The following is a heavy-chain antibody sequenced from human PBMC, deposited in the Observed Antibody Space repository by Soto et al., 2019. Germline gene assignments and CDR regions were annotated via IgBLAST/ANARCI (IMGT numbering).Heavy chain of an antibody. Sequence: GGSLRLSCAASGFTFSSYAMSWVRQAPGKGLEWVSAISGSGGSTYYADSVKGRFTISRDNSKNTLYLQMNSLRAEDTAVYYCAKVLGIAAAGDLYYYYGMDVWGQGTTVTVSS. CDR1: GFTFSSYA. V-gene: IGHV3-23*01. D-gene: IGHD6-13*01. CDR3: AKVLGIAAAGDLYYYYGMDV. J-gene: IGHJ6*02. CDR2: ISGSGGST.